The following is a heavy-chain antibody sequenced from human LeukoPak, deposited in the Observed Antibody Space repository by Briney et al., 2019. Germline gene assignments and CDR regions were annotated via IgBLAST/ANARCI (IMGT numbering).Heavy chain of an antibody. Sequence: SETLSLTCTVSGGSISRGNNYWRWIRQPTGKGLEWIGRIYLSGSTRYNPSLENRAIISVDTSKNQLFLMLNSVTAADTAVYYCAREVSPVEGFFDFWGQGSLVTVSS. CDR2: IYLSGST. D-gene: IGHD2-8*01. CDR1: GGSISRGNNY. J-gene: IGHJ4*02. V-gene: IGHV4-61*02. CDR3: AREVSPVEGFFDF.